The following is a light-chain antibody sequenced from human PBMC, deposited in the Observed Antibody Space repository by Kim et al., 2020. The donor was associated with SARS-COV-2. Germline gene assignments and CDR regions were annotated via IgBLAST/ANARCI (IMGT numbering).Light chain of an antibody. V-gene: IGKV3-15*01. Sequence: SVSPGESATLSCRASQGVSSNLAWYQQKPGQAPRLLIYGASTRATGIPSRFSGSGSGTEFTLTISSLQSEDFAVYSCQQYNNWPYTFGQGTKLEIK. CDR2: GAS. CDR3: QQYNNWPYT. CDR1: QGVSSN. J-gene: IGKJ2*01.